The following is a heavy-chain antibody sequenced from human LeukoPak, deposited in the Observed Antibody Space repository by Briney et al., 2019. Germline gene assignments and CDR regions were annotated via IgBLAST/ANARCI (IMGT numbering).Heavy chain of an antibody. V-gene: IGHV3-74*01. CDR2: MNSDGSAT. CDR1: GFSFSNYW. J-gene: IGHJ4*02. Sequence: GGSLRLSXAASGFSFSNYWMHWVRQAPGKGLVWVTRMNSDGSATYYADSVQGRFTISRDNAKNTLYLQMNSLRAEDTAMYFCAKGPNYFDSWGQGTLVTVSS. CDR3: AKGPNYFDS.